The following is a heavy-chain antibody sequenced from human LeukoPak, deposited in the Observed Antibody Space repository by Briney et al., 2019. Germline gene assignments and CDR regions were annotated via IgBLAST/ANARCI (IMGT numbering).Heavy chain of an antibody. Sequence: SVKVSCKASGYTFTSYAISWVRQAPGQGLEWMGGIIPIFGTANYAQKFQGRVTITTDESTSTAYMELSSLRSEDTAVYYCASVLLWFGGLGWFDPWGQGTLVTVSS. CDR3: ASVLLWFGGLGWFDP. CDR1: GYTFTSYA. V-gene: IGHV1-69*05. D-gene: IGHD3-10*01. J-gene: IGHJ5*02. CDR2: IIPIFGTA.